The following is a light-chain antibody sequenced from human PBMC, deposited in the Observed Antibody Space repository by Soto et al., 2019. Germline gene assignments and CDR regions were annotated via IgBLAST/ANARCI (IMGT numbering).Light chain of an antibody. Sequence: QSALTQPASVSGSPGQSITISCTGTSSDVGGYNYVSWYQQHPGKAPKLMIYDVSNRPSGVSKRFSGSKSGNTASLTISGLHAEDEAAYYCSSYTSSSLDVFGTGTKLTVL. CDR3: SSYTSSSLDV. CDR2: DVS. V-gene: IGLV2-14*01. CDR1: SSDVGGYNY. J-gene: IGLJ1*01.